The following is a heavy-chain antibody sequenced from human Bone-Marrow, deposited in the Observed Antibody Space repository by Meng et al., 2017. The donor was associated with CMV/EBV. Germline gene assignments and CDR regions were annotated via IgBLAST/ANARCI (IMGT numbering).Heavy chain of an antibody. CDR3: ARNLLWSDY. Sequence: LRLSCEASGFTFSSYWMSWVRQAPGKGLEWVANIKQDGSEKYYVDSVKGRFTISRDNAKNSLYLQMNSLRAEDTAVYYCARNLLWSDYWGQGTLVTVSS. J-gene: IGHJ4*02. V-gene: IGHV3-7*01. CDR1: GFTFSSYW. CDR2: IKQDGSEK. D-gene: IGHD2-21*01.